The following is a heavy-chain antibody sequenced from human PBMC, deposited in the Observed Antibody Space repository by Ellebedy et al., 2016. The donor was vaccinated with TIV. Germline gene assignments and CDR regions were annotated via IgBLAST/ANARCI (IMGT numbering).Heavy chain of an antibody. CDR3: ARLRGSCSSTKCYADY. J-gene: IGHJ4*02. V-gene: IGHV3-30*07. Sequence: DSVKGRFTISRDNSENTLFLQMNSLRVEDTAVYHCARLRGSCSSTKCYADYWGQGTLVSVSS. D-gene: IGHD2-2*01.